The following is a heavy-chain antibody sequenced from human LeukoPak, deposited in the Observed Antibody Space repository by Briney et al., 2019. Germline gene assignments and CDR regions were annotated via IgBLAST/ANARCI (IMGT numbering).Heavy chain of an antibody. Sequence: TGGSLRLSCAASGFTFSSYGMHWVSQAPGKGLEWVAVISYDGSNKYYADSVKGRFTISRDNSKNTLYLQMNSLRAEDTAVYYCAKEGDILTGYYPPGYFDYWGQGTLVTVSS. V-gene: IGHV3-30*18. CDR3: AKEGDILTGYYPPGYFDY. D-gene: IGHD3-9*01. CDR1: GFTFSSYG. CDR2: ISYDGSNK. J-gene: IGHJ4*02.